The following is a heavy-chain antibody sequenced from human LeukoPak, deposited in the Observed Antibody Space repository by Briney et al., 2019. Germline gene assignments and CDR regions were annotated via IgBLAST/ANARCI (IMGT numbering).Heavy chain of an antibody. D-gene: IGHD3-22*01. CDR3: ARVPYYYDSRAFDY. J-gene: IGHJ4*02. V-gene: IGHV4-4*07. Sequence: SETLSLTCTVSDGSISGYYWSWIRQPAGKGLEWIGRIYTSGSTNYNPSLKSRVTMSVDTSKNQFSLKLSSVTAADTAVYYCARVPYYYDSRAFDYWGQGTLVTVSS. CDR1: DGSISGYY. CDR2: IYTSGST.